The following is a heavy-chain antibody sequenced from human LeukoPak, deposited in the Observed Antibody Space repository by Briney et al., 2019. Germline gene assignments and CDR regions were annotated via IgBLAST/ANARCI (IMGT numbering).Heavy chain of an antibody. CDR3: ARDAKGSSPLDY. CDR1: GFTFSSYG. Sequence: AGRSLRLSCAASGFTFSSYGMDWVRQAPGKGLEWVADIWYDGSNKYYADSVKGRFTISRDNSKNTLYLQMNSLRAEDTAVYYCARDAKGSSPLDYWGQGTLVTVSS. J-gene: IGHJ4*02. D-gene: IGHD6-6*01. V-gene: IGHV3-33*01. CDR2: IWYDGSNK.